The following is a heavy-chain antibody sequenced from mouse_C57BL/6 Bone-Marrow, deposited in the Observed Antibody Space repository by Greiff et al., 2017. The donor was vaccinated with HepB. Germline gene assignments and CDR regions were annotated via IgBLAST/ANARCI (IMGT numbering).Heavy chain of an antibody. J-gene: IGHJ3*01. Sequence: EVHLVESGGGLVKPGGSLKLSCAASGFTFSDYGMHWVRQAPEKGLEWVAYISSGSSTIYYADTVKGRFTISRDNAKNTLFLQMTSLRSEDTAMYYCARPRDYYGSSFSYWGQGTLVTVSA. CDR2: ISSGSSTI. CDR1: GFTFSDYG. CDR3: ARPRDYYGSSFSY. D-gene: IGHD1-1*01. V-gene: IGHV5-17*01.